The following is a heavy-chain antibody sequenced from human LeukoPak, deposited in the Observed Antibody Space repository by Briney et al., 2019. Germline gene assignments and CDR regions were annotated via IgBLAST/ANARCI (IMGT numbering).Heavy chain of an antibody. V-gene: IGHV3-23*01. J-gene: IGHJ3*02. Sequence: SGGSLRLSCAASGFTFSSYAMSWVRQAPGKGLEWVSAIRGSGGSTYYADSAKGRFTISRDNSKNTLYLQMNSLRAEDTAVYYCAKDGDHCSSTSCHVGAFDIWGQGTMVTVSS. CDR3: AKDGDHCSSTSCHVGAFDI. CDR1: GFTFSSYA. D-gene: IGHD2-2*01. CDR2: IRGSGGST.